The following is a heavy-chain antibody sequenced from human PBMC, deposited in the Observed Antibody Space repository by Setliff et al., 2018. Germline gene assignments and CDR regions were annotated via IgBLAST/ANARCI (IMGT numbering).Heavy chain of an antibody. J-gene: IGHJ4*02. CDR1: GGSISSGPYY. Sequence: PSETLSLTCTVSGGSISSGPYYWNWFRQPAGKGLEWIGRLYSSGSTNYNPSLKSRVTISVDTSKSQFSLKLSSVTAADTAVYYCASTDWGWGYYFDYWGQGTLVTVSS. D-gene: IGHD7-27*01. V-gene: IGHV4-61*02. CDR3: ASTDWGWGYYFDY. CDR2: LYSSGST.